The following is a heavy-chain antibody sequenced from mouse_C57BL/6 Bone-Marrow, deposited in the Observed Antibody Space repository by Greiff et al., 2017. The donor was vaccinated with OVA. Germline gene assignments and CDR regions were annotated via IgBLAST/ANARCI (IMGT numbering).Heavy chain of an antibody. Sequence: VQLQQPGTELVKPGASVKLSCKASGYTFTSYWMHWVKQRPGQGLEWIGNINPSNGGTNYNEKFKSKATLTVDKSSSTAYMQLSSLTSEDSAVYYGARSYYGYDTWFAYWGQGTLVTVSA. CDR1: GYTFTSYW. J-gene: IGHJ3*01. V-gene: IGHV1-53*01. D-gene: IGHD2-2*01. CDR3: ARSYYGYDTWFAY. CDR2: INPSNGGT.